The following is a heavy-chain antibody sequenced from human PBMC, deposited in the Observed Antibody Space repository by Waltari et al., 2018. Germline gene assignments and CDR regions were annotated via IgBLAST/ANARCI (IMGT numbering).Heavy chain of an antibody. D-gene: IGHD6-6*01. J-gene: IGHJ6*02. Sequence: QVQLVESGGGVVQPGRSLRLSCATSGFTLSSYAMHWVRQAPGKGLGWVAVISYDGSNKYYADSVKGRFTISRDNSKNTLYLQMNSLRAEDTAVDYCARDREGAARSMDVWGQGTTVTVSS. CDR1: GFTLSSYA. V-gene: IGHV3-30-3*01. CDR2: ISYDGSNK. CDR3: ARDREGAARSMDV.